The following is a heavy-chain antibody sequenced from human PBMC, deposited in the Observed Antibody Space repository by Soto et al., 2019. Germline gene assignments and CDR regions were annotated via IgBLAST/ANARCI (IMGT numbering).Heavy chain of an antibody. V-gene: IGHV3-11*05. D-gene: IGHD5-18*01. CDR2: ISSSSSYT. CDR1: GFTFKGAW. CDR3: ARGDTAMESYYYYGMDV. J-gene: IGHJ6*02. Sequence: PGGSLRLSCVASGFTFKGAWMNWVRQAPGKGLEWVSYISSSSSYTNYADSVKGRFTISRDNAKNSLYLQMNSLRAEDTAVYYCARGDTAMESYYYYGMDVWGQGTTVTVSS.